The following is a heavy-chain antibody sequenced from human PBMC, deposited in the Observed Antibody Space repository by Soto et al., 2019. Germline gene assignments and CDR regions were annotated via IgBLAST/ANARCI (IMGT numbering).Heavy chain of an antibody. D-gene: IGHD3-22*01. CDR2: ISAYNGNT. J-gene: IGHJ4*02. V-gene: IGHV1-18*01. Sequence: GASVKVSCKASGYTFTSYGIRWVRQAPGQGLEWMGWISAYNGNTNYAQKLQGRVTMTTDTSTSTAYMELRSLRSDDTAVYYCARIGRYYYDSSGYYYAREFDYWGQGTLVTVSS. CDR3: ARIGRYYYDSSGYYYAREFDY. CDR1: GYTFTSYG.